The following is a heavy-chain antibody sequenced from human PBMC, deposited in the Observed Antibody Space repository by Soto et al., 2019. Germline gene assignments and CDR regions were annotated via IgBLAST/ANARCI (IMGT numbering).Heavy chain of an antibody. Sequence: GGSLRLSCAASGFTVSSNYMSWVRQAPGKGLEWVSVIYSGGSTYYADSVKGRFTISRDNSKNTLYLQMISLRAEDTAVYYCARDYGYCSSTSCPPGDYYYYGMDVWGQGTTVTVSS. D-gene: IGHD2-2*01. CDR2: IYSGGST. CDR3: ARDYGYCSSTSCPPGDYYYYGMDV. J-gene: IGHJ6*02. V-gene: IGHV3-66*01. CDR1: GFTVSSNY.